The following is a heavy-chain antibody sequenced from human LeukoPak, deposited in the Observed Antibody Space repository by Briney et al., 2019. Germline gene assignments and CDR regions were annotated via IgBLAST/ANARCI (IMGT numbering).Heavy chain of an antibody. J-gene: IGHJ3*02. CDR3: ASRGLYYYDSRAPRPHAFDI. CDR2: IYNSGNT. CDR1: GDSIRRSTHY. D-gene: IGHD3-22*01. V-gene: IGHV4-39*07. Sequence: KPSETLSLTCSVSGDSIRRSTHYWGWIRQPPGKGLEWIGSIYNSGNTYYNPSLKSRLSLSVDTSKNQFSLNLASVSPADTAVYYCASRGLYYYDSRAPRPHAFDIWGQGTMVTVSS.